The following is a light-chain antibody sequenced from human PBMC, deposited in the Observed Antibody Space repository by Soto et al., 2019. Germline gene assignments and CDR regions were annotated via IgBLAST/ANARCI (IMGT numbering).Light chain of an antibody. CDR1: SSDVGGYNY. CDR2: EVS. Sequence: QSALTQPPSASGSPGQSVTISCTGTSSDVGGYNYVSWYQQHPGKAPKLMIYEVSKRPSGVPDRFSGSKSGNTASLTVSGLQAEHEADYYCSSYAGSNNLVVFGGGTQLTVL. J-gene: IGLJ2*01. V-gene: IGLV2-8*01. CDR3: SSYAGSNNLVV.